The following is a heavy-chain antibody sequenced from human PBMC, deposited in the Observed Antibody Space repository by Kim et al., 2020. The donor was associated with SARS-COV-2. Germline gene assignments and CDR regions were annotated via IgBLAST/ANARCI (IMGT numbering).Heavy chain of an antibody. J-gene: IGHJ6*01. D-gene: IGHD6-6*01. CDR2: ISAGGDRT. Sequence: GGSLRLSCAASRFTFSNYAITWVRQAPGKGLEWVSSISAGGDRTHYADSVKGRFTISRDNYKDTLYPQVDSLRAEDTALDYCVKGTSNYHFQGMDVWGQG. CDR3: VKGTSNYHFQGMDV. CDR1: RFTFSNYA. V-gene: IGHV3-23*01.